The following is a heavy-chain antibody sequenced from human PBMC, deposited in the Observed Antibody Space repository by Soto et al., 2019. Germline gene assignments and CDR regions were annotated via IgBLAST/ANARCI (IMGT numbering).Heavy chain of an antibody. V-gene: IGHV1-2*04. D-gene: IGHD3-22*01. CDR1: GYTFTGYY. CDR3: ARGDDSSGYFTGACDI. J-gene: IGHJ3*02. CDR2: INPNSGGT. Sequence: GASVKVSSKASGYTFTGYYIHWVRQAPGQGLEWMGWINPNSGGTNYAQKFQGWVTMTRDTSISTAYMELSRLRSDDTAVYYCARGDDSSGYFTGACDIWGQGLLVTVS.